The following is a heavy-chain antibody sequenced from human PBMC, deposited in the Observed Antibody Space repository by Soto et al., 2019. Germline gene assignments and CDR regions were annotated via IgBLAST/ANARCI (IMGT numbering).Heavy chain of an antibody. CDR2: ISGGSVNI. V-gene: IGHV3-23*01. Sequence: EVQLLESGGDLVQPGGSLRLSCAASGFTCSSFSMHCIRQTPGSGLEWVSTISGGSVNIDYADSVKGRFTTSIDNSSTTLYLQMTRLSVEDTATYYCATDKFGGAAKYWGQGTLVSVSS. D-gene: IGHD1-26*01. CDR1: GFTCSSFS. J-gene: IGHJ4*02. CDR3: ATDKFGGAAKY.